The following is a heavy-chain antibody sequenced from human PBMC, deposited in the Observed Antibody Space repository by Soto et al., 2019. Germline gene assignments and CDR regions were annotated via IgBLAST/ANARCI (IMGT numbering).Heavy chain of an antibody. Sequence: GASVKVSCKASGGTFSSYSISWVRQAPGQGLEWMGGIIPIFGTANYAQKFQGRVTITADESTSTAYMELSSLRSEDTAVYYCAIEYSSSPPYYPIGYWGQGILVTVSS. CDR1: GGTFSSYS. CDR3: AIEYSSSPPYYPIGY. V-gene: IGHV1-69*13. D-gene: IGHD6-6*01. J-gene: IGHJ4*02. CDR2: IIPIFGTA.